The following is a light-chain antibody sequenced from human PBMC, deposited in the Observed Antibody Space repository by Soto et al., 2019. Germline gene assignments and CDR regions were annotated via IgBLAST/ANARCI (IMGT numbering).Light chain of an antibody. CDR1: QRIGSW. V-gene: IGKV1-5*03. Sequence: DIPMTQSPSTLSASVGDRVTITCRATQRIGSWLAWYQQKPGKAPKLLIYKAYSLESGVQSRFSGSGSGTEATLTIRSLQPDDFATYYCKQYNRSPWTVGQGTKVEI. CDR3: KQYNRSPWT. CDR2: KAY. J-gene: IGKJ1*01.